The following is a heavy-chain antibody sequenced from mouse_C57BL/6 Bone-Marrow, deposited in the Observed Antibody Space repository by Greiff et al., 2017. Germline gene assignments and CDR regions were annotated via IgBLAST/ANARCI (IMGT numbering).Heavy chain of an antibody. CDR2: ISSGSSTI. CDR1: GFTFSDYG. J-gene: IGHJ2*01. D-gene: IGHD2-4*01. CDR3: ARLGYDYPYFDY. Sequence: DVQLVESGGGLVKPGGSLKLSCAASGFTFSDYGMHWVRQAPEKGLEWVAYISSGSSTIYYADTVKGRFTISRDNAKNTLFLQMTSLRSEDTAMYYCARLGYDYPYFDYWGQGTTLTVSS. V-gene: IGHV5-17*01.